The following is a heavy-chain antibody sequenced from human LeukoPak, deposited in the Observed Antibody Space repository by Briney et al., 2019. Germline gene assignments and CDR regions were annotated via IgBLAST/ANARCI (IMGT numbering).Heavy chain of an antibody. CDR3: ARQRDPGSDYYYGMDV. CDR2: IYPGDSGT. J-gene: IGHJ6*04. V-gene: IGHV5-51*01. Sequence: GESLKISCKGSGYSFTSYWIGWVRQMPGKGLEWMGIIYPGDSGTRYSPSFQGQATISADKSISTAYLQWSSLKASDTAMYYCARQRDPGSDYYYGMDVWGKGTTVTVSS. CDR1: GYSFTSYW. D-gene: IGHD6-6*01.